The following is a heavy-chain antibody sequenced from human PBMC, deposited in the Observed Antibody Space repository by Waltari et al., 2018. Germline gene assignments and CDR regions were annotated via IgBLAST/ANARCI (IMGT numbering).Heavy chain of an antibody. CDR1: GYSITSGYY. CDR2: IYHRVST. J-gene: IGHJ5*02. D-gene: IGHD6-13*01. V-gene: IGHV4-38-2*01. CDR3: ARASSSWYENWFDP. Sequence: QVQLQESGPGLVKPSETLSLTCAVSGYSITSGYYWGWIRQPPWKGLEWIGSIYHRVSTYYNPSLKSRVTISVDTSKNQFSLKLSSVTAADTAVYYCARASSSWYENWFDPWGQGTLVTVSS.